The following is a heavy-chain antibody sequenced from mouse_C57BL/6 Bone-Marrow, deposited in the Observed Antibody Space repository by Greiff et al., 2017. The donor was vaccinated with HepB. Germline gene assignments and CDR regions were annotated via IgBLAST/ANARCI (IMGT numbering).Heavy chain of an antibody. CDR3: ARRAVVAKGDYAMDY. J-gene: IGHJ4*01. CDR1: GYTFTTYP. Sequence: VQLQQSGAELVKPGASVKMSCKASGYTFTTYPIEWMKQNHGKSLEWIGNFHPYNDDTKYNEKFKGKATLTVEKSSSTDYLELSRLTSDDSAVYDCARRAVVAKGDYAMDYWGQGTSVTVSS. D-gene: IGHD1-1*01. V-gene: IGHV1-47*01. CDR2: FHPYNDDT.